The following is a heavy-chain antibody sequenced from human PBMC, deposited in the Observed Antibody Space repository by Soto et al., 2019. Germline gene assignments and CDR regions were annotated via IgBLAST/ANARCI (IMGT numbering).Heavy chain of an antibody. Sequence: QLTLNESGPTQVKPSQTLTLTCTFSGFSLTTSGVGVGWIRQSPGKAPEWLALLYWYHDKRYSPYLKSRLTLPKDTSKNQVVLTMADVDPAETATYDCAHRVLRTVFGLVTTTAIYFDFWGQGTPVAVSS. CDR3: AHRVLRTVFGLVTTTAIYFDF. V-gene: IGHV2-5*01. D-gene: IGHD3-3*01. CDR2: LYWYHDK. J-gene: IGHJ4*02. CDR1: GFSLTTSGVG.